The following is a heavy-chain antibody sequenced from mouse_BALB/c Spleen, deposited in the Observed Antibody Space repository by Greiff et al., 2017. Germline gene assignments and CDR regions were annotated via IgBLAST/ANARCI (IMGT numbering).Heavy chain of an antibody. CDR3: ATSYYYGSSFAY. CDR1: GFSLTSYG. D-gene: IGHD1-1*01. CDR2: IWSGGST. V-gene: IGHV2-4-1*01. J-gene: IGHJ3*01. Sequence: VQLQESGPGLVQPSQSLSITCTVSGFSLTSYGVHWVRQSPGKGLEWLGVIWSGGSTDYNAAFISRLSISKDNSKSQVFFKMNSLQADDTAIYYCATSYYYGSSFAYWGQGTLVTVSA.